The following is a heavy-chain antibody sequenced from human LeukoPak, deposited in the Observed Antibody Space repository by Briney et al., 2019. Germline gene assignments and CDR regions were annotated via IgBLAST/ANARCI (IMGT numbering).Heavy chain of an antibody. Sequence: GASVKVSCKASGYTFTGYYMHWVRQAPGKGLEWMGGFDPEDGETIYAQKFQGRVTMTEDTSTDTAYMELSSLRSEDTAVYYCATDLRGSYRLLDYWGQGTLVTVSS. V-gene: IGHV1-24*01. CDR3: ATDLRGSYRLLDY. D-gene: IGHD1-26*01. J-gene: IGHJ4*02. CDR1: GYTFTGYY. CDR2: FDPEDGET.